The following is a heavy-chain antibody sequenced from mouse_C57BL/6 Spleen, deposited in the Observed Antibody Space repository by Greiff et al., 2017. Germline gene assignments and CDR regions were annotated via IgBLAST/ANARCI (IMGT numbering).Heavy chain of an antibody. CDR2: ISYDGSN. CDR1: GYSITSGYY. D-gene: IGHD1-1*01. V-gene: IGHV3-6*01. CDR3: ARDEEAGYYCSSYDAMDY. Sequence: VQLQQSGPGLVKPSQSLSLTCSVTGYSITSGYYWNWIRQFPGNKLEWMGYISYDGSNNYNPSLKNRNSITRDTSKNQFFLKLNSVTTEDTATYYCARDEEAGYYCSSYDAMDYWGQGTSVTVSS. J-gene: IGHJ4*01.